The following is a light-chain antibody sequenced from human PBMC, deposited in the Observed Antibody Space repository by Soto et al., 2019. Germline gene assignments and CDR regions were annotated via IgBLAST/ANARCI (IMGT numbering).Light chain of an antibody. Sequence: DIQMTQSPSSVSASVGDRVIITCRASQDISTSLAWYQQKPGKAPNLLIYAASRLQRGVPLRFSGSGSGTDFTLTISSLQPEDFASYYCQQADSFPLTFGGGTKVEIK. CDR2: AAS. CDR3: QQADSFPLT. V-gene: IGKV1-12*01. J-gene: IGKJ4*01. CDR1: QDISTS.